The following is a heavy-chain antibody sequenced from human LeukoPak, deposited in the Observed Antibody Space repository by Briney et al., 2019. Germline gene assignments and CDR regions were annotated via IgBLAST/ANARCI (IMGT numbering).Heavy chain of an antibody. Sequence: SGGSLRLSCAASGFTFSSYGMHWVRQAPGKGLEWISYISSDSTTIYYADSVKSRFTISRDNAKNSLYLQMNSLRVEDTAVYYCAKGYGTTGTASSNWFDPWGQGTLVTVSS. CDR1: GFTFSSYG. J-gene: IGHJ5*02. CDR3: AKGYGTTGTASSNWFDP. D-gene: IGHD1-1*01. V-gene: IGHV3-48*01. CDR2: ISSDSTTI.